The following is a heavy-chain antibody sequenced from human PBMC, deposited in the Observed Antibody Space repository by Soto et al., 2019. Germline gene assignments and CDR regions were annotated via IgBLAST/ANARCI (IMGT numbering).Heavy chain of an antibody. J-gene: IGHJ4*02. CDR2: INPSGGST. V-gene: IGHV1-46*01. CDR1: SYTYSIYY. D-gene: IGHD3-10*01. CDR3: ARVGGSGSYGYFAY. Sequence: SVNVSCKGSSYTYSIYYMHWGLQTIGQGLEWMGIINPSGGSTSYAQKFQGRVTMTGDTSTSTVYMELSSLRSEDTAVYYCARVGGSGSYGYFAYWGKGTLVIVSS.